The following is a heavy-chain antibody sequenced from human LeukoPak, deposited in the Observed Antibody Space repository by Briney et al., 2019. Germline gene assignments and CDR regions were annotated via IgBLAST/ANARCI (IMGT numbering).Heavy chain of an antibody. J-gene: IGHJ6*03. CDR3: ARDRLGGYYYMDV. Sequence: GSLRLSCAASGFTFSSYGMSWVRQAPGKGLEWVSAISGSGGSTYYADSVKGRFTISRDNSKNTLYLQMNSLRAEDTALYHCARDRLGGYYYMDVWGKGTTVTVSS. V-gene: IGHV3-23*01. CDR1: GFTFSSYG. CDR2: ISGSGGST. D-gene: IGHD3-16*01.